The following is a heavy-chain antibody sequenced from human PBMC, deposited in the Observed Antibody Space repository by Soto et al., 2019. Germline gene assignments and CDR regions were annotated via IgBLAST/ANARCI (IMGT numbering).Heavy chain of an antibody. Sequence: PGGSLRLSCAASGFTFSSYAMSWVRQAPGKGLEWVSAISGSGGSTYYADSVKGRFTISRDNSKNTLYLQMNSLRAEDTAVYYCAKFKKGGYEGSYFDYWGQGTLVTVSS. CDR1: GFTFSSYA. CDR3: AKFKKGGYEGSYFDY. J-gene: IGHJ4*02. CDR2: ISGSGGST. V-gene: IGHV3-23*01. D-gene: IGHD5-12*01.